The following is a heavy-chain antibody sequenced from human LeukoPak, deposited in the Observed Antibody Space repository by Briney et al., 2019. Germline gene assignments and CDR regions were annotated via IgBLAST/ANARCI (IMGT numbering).Heavy chain of an antibody. Sequence: GGSLRLSCAASGFRFSSFAMSWVRQVPGKGLEWVSAISGGGSNTYYAASVKGRFTISRDNSKNTLYLQMNSLRAEDTAIYYCAKDQGIDYGYQLHYWGQGPLVAVSS. V-gene: IGHV3-23*01. CDR2: ISGGGSNT. D-gene: IGHD4-17*01. J-gene: IGHJ4*02. CDR3: AKDQGIDYGYQLHY. CDR1: GFRFSSFA.